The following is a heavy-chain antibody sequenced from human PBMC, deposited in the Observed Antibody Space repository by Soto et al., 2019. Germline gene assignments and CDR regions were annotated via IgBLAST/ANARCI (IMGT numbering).Heavy chain of an antibody. CDR3: ALDSFFPTYYYNISGYLTSIHS. D-gene: IGHD3-22*01. CDR1: GYTFTSYY. CDR2: INPSGGST. Sequence: ASVKVSRKASGYTFTSYYVHWVRQAPGQGLEWMGIINPSGGSTSYAQKFHSRVTMTRDTSTSTVYMELSSLRSEDTAVYYCALDSFFPTYYYNISGYLTSIHSRGQRTLVTVSS. J-gene: IGHJ5*01. V-gene: IGHV1-46*01.